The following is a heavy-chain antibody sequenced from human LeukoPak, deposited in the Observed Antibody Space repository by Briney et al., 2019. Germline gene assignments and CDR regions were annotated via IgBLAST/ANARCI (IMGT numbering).Heavy chain of an antibody. J-gene: IGHJ4*02. Sequence: SVKVSCKASGGTFSSYTISWVRQAPGQGLEWMGRIIPILGIANYAQKFQGRVTITADKSTSTAYMELSSLRSEDTAVYYCARSTRIAVAGHYFDYWGQGTLVTVSS. CDR3: ARSTRIAVAGHYFDY. V-gene: IGHV1-69*02. CDR2: IIPILGIA. CDR1: GGTFSSYT. D-gene: IGHD6-19*01.